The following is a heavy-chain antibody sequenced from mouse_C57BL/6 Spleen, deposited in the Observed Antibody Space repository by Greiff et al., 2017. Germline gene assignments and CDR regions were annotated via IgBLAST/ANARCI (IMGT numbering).Heavy chain of an antibody. D-gene: IGHD2-4*01. Sequence: QVQLQQSGAELVKPGASVKISCKASGYAFSSYWMNWVKQRPGQGLEWIGQIYPGDGYTNYNGKFKGKATLTADKSSSTAYMQISSLTSEDSAVYFCARDGYDYGLYAMDYWGQGTSVTVSS. CDR2: IYPGDGYT. CDR3: ARDGYDYGLYAMDY. V-gene: IGHV1-80*01. CDR1: GYAFSSYW. J-gene: IGHJ4*01.